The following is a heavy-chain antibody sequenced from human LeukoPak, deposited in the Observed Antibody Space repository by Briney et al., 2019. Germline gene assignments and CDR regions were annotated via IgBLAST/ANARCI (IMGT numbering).Heavy chain of an antibody. V-gene: IGHV1-69*04. D-gene: IGHD1-26*01. Sequence: SVKVSCKASGGTFSSYAISWVRQAPGQGLEWMGRIIPILGIANYAQKFQGRVTITADKSTSTAYMELSSLRSEDTAVYYCARDRGIVGASHYYYGMDVWGQGTTVTVSS. CDR2: IIPILGIA. CDR1: GGTFSSYA. CDR3: ARDRGIVGASHYYYGMDV. J-gene: IGHJ6*02.